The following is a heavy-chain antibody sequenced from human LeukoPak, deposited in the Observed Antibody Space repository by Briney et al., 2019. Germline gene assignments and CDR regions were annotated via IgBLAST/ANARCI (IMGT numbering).Heavy chain of an antibody. CDR1: GYSFTSYW. J-gene: IGHJ4*02. CDR2: IYPGDSDT. CDR3: ARTRSDYGDYAVY. Sequence: GESLKISCKGSGYSFTSYWIGWVRQMPGKGLEWMGIIYPGDSDTRYSPSFQGQVTISADKSISTAYLQWSSQKASDTAMYYCARTRSDYGDYAVYWGQGTLVTVSS. V-gene: IGHV5-51*01. D-gene: IGHD4-17*01.